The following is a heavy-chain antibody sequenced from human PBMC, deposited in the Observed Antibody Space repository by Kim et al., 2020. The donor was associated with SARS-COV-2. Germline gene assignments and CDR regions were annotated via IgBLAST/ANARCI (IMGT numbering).Heavy chain of an antibody. Sequence: GGSLRLSCAASGFTFSERAMRWVRQAPGKGLEWVASVNSNSDIIYYDYAMGRLSVISENNTNNSLFLMHSLLTAENTAFYYATEDTVRRSAHYFDYW. J-gene: IGHJ4*01. CDR3: TEDTVRRSAHYFDY. V-gene: IGHV3-9*01. CDR1: GFTFSERA. CDR2: VNSNSDII. D-gene: IGHD3-3*01.